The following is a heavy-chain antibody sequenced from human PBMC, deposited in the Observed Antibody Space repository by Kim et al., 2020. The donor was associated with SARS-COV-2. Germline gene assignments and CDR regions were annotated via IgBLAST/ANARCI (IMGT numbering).Heavy chain of an antibody. J-gene: IGHJ6*02. CDR3: ARDGAYYYYYGMDV. V-gene: IGHV4-31*02. Sequence: NPSLKSRVTISVDTSKNQFSLKLSSVTAADTAVYYCARDGAYYYYYGMDVWGQGTTVTVSS. D-gene: IGHD3-16*01.